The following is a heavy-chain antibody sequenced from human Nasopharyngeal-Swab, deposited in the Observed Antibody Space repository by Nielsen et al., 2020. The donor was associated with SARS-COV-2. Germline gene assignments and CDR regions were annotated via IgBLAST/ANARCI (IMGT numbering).Heavy chain of an antibody. Sequence: SQTLSLTCAVHGGSFSGYYWSWIRQPPGKGLEWIGEINHSGSTNYNPSLKGRVTISVDTSKNQFSLKLSSVTAADTAVYYCARGFHPRHYYDSSGSSLDYWGQGTLVTVSS. J-gene: IGHJ4*02. V-gene: IGHV4-34*01. CDR3: ARGFHPRHYYDSSGSSLDY. CDR1: GGSFSGYY. D-gene: IGHD3-22*01. CDR2: INHSGST.